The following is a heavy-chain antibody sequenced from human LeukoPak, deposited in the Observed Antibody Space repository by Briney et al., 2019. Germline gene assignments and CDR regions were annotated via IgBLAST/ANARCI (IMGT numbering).Heavy chain of an antibody. Sequence: PGGSLRLSCAASGFTFSGSAMHWVRQASGKGLEWVGRIRSKANSYATAYAASVKGRFTISRDDSKNTAYLQMNSLKTEDTAVYYCTRPRGSSDYGGNSTWGQGTLVTVPS. CDR2: IRSKANSYAT. D-gene: IGHD4-23*01. J-gene: IGHJ4*02. CDR1: GFTFSGSA. CDR3: TRPRGSSDYGGNST. V-gene: IGHV3-73*01.